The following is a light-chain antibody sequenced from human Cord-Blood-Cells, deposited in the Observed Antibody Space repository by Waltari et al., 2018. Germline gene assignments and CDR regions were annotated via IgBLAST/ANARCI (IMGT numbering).Light chain of an antibody. CDR3: MIWHSSAWV. V-gene: IGLV5-45*02. Sequence: QAVLTQPSSLSASPGASASLTCTLRSGINVGTYRIYWYQQKPGSPPQYLLRYKSDSDKQQGSGVPSRFSESKDASANAGSLLISGLQSEDEADYYCMIWHSSAWVFGGGTKLTVL. CDR2: YKSDSDK. J-gene: IGLJ3*02. CDR1: SGINVGTYR.